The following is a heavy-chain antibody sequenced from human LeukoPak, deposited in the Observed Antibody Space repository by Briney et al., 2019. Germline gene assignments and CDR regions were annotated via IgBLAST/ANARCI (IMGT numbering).Heavy chain of an antibody. V-gene: IGHV4-4*07. CDR1: GGSISGYF. CDR2: MYSTGSN. Sequence: SETLSLTCTVSGGSISGYFWTWIRQPAGKGLEWIGRMYSTGSNNYNPSLKSRVTMSLDTSRNHFSLNLTSVTAADTAVYYCAREPTSGREPTSGRPLDYWGQGTLVTVSS. J-gene: IGHJ4*02. CDR3: AREPTSGREPTSGRPLDY. D-gene: IGHD5-12*01.